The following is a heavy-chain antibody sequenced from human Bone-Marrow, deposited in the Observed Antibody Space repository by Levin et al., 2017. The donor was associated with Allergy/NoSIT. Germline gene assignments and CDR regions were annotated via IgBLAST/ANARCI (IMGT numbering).Heavy chain of an antibody. D-gene: IGHD5-12*01. V-gene: IGHV3-7*01. CDR3: AATNWFDP. Sequence: GESLKISCVASGLTFRNYWMTWVRQAPGKGLEWVANIKEDGSQKYYVASVKGRFTISRDNTKNSLYLQMNSLSAEDTAVYYCAATNWFDPWGQGTLVIVSS. CDR2: IKEDGSQK. CDR1: GLTFRNYW. J-gene: IGHJ5*02.